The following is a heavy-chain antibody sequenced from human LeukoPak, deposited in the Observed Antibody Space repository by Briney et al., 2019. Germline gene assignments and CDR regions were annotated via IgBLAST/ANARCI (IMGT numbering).Heavy chain of an antibody. Sequence: LAGGSLRLSCAVSGFTFSSYTMNWVRQAPGKGLEWVSYITSSGTTIYYADSVKGRFTISRDNAKNSLYLQMNNLRAEDTAVYYCARGAGVPYYFDYWGQGTLVTVSS. CDR2: ITSSGTTI. J-gene: IGHJ4*02. CDR1: GFTFSSYT. D-gene: IGHD3-16*01. V-gene: IGHV3-48*01. CDR3: ARGAGVPYYFDY.